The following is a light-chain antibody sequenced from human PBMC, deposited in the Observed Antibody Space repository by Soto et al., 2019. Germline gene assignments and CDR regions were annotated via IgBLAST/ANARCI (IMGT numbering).Light chain of an antibody. V-gene: IGLV1-40*01. Sequence: QSVLTQPPSVSEALGQRVTISCTGSSANIGAGYEAHWYQQVPGTPPKLLIYENNNRPSAVPDRFSVSKSGTSASLSITGLRAEDEAESYCQSYDRSLSGYVFGTGTKLTVL. J-gene: IGLJ1*01. CDR3: QSYDRSLSGYV. CDR1: SANIGAGYE. CDR2: ENN.